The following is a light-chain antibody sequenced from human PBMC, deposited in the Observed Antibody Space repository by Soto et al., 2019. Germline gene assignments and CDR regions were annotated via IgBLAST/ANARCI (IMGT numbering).Light chain of an antibody. J-gene: IGKJ1*01. CDR2: AAS. Sequence: AIQVTQSPSSLSASVGDRVTITCRTSQGIRSALGWYQQKPGKVPKLLIYAASTLQSGVPSRFSGSGSGRDFTLTISSLQPEDFATYYCQQYSSYSRTFGQGTKVEFK. CDR3: QQYSSYSRT. V-gene: IGKV1-13*02. CDR1: QGIRSA.